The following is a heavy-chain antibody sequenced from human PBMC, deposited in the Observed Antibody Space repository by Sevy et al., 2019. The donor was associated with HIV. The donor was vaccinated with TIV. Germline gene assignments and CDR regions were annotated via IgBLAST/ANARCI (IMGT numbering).Heavy chain of an antibody. CDR1: GFTFSTHA. CDR2: ITGSGGNK. J-gene: IGHJ3*02. V-gene: IGHV3-23*01. Sequence: GGSLRLSCGASGFTFSTHAMSWVRQAPGKGLDWVSTITGSGGNKFYSDSVKGRFTISRDNSMNMVYLQLNSLRVEDMAVYYCAKHVGNPSGPFDIWGQGTMVTVSS. CDR3: AKHVGNPSGPFDI. D-gene: IGHD3-10*01.